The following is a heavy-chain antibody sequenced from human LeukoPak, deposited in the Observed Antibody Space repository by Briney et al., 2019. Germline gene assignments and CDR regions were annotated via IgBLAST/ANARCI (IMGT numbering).Heavy chain of an antibody. CDR1: GFTFSSYA. CDR2: MKQDGSEI. J-gene: IGHJ1*01. V-gene: IGHV3-7*01. CDR3: GSFHLA. D-gene: IGHD2-21*01. Sequence: GGSLRLSCSASGFTFSSYAMHWIRQAPGKGLEWVANMKQDGSEIYYLDSVKGRFTISRDNAKNLVYLQMNSLRVDDTAVYYCGSFHLAWGQGTLVTVSS.